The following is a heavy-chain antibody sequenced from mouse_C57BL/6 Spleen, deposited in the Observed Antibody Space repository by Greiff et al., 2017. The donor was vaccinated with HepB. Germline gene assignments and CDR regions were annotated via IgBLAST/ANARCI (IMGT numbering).Heavy chain of an antibody. CDR2: IYPGSGST. V-gene: IGHV1-55*01. D-gene: IGHD1-1*01. CDR1: GYTFTSYW. CDR3: ARHGSSRYYAMDY. Sequence: LQQPGAELVKPGASVKMSCKASGYTFTSYWITWVKQRPGQGLEWIGDIYPGSGSTNYNEKFKSKATLTVDTSSSTAYMQLSSLTSEDSAVYYCARHGSSRYYAMDYWGQGTSVTVSS. J-gene: IGHJ4*01.